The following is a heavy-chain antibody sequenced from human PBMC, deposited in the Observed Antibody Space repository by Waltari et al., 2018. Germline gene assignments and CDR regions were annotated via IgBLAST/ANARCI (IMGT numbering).Heavy chain of an antibody. Sequence: VDPLEGGWGVLQPGRCLCRSCGASGCSLSPQPWLRARPVPGKVHEWVGVGFQDRNNKESAASPKGRFSATRDDSKNAPYTQMSSIGADVLATYFCALARPSGGFRDDYWGQETLVPVSS. CDR3: ALARPSGGFRDDY. CDR1: GCSLSPQP. CDR2: GFQDRNNK. V-gene: IGHV3-30*15. J-gene: IGHJ4*02. D-gene: IGHD1-1*01.